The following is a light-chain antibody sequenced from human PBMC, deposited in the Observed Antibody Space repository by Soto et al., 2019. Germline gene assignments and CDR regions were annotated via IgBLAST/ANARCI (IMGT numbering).Light chain of an antibody. J-gene: IGKJ3*01. V-gene: IGKV1-39*01. Sequence: IQMTQSPSSLSASVGDRVTITCLASQGIRNGSGGYQRQPGKAPNSLIYTTSSLQRGVPSRFSGSGSGTDVTLTISSLQPADFATYYCQQRFSTPPITFGPGTKVDIK. CDR3: QQRFSTPPIT. CDR2: TTS. CDR1: QGIRNG.